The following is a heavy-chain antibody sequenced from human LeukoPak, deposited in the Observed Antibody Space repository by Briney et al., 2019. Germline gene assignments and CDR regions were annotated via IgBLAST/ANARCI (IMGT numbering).Heavy chain of an antibody. CDR1: GFTSSSYW. V-gene: IGHV3-7*04. Sequence: GSLSLSCAASGFTSSSYWMSWVRQARGQGLEWVANIKQDGSEKYNVDSVKGRFTISRDNAMTSLYMHMNSLTAENTTVHYCTRGLRGTFDYWGQGTLVTVSS. D-gene: IGHD3-10*01. CDR3: TRGLRGTFDY. CDR2: IKQDGSEK. J-gene: IGHJ4*02.